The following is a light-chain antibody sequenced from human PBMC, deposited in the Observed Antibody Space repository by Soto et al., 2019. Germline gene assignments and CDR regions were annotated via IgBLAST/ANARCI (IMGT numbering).Light chain of an antibody. CDR3: QKYSIVLV. V-gene: IGKV1-27*01. J-gene: IGKJ3*01. Sequence: DIQMTQSPTSLSASVGDRVTITCRARQGIRNFVAWYPQEPGKAPKLLIYAASTLQSGVPSRFSGSGSGTDFTLNINSLQPEDVATYSCQKYSIVLVFGPGTKVEIK. CDR1: QGIRNF. CDR2: AAS.